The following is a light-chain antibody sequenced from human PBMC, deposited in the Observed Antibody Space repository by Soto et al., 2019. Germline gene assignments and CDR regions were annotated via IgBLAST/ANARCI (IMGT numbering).Light chain of an antibody. Sequence: QSVLTQPASVSGSPGQSITISCTRTSSDVGGYNYVSWYQQHPGKAPKLMINEVSNRPSGVSNRFSGSKSGNTASLTISGLQAEDEADYSCSSYTSSSTMIFGTGTKVTVL. CDR2: EVS. J-gene: IGLJ1*01. V-gene: IGLV2-14*01. CDR1: SSDVGGYNY. CDR3: SSYTSSSTMI.